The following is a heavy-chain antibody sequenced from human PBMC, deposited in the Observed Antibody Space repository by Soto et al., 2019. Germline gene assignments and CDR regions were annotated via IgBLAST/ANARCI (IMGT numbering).Heavy chain of an antibody. D-gene: IGHD1-26*01. Sequence: SETLSLTCTVSGGSISSSSYYWGWIRQPPGKGLEWIGSIYYSGSTYYNPSLKSRVTISVDTSKNQFSLKLSSVTAADTAVYYCARSVYSGSYYTRYYYYGMDVWGQGTTVTVSS. CDR1: GGSISSSSYY. J-gene: IGHJ6*02. CDR2: IYYSGST. V-gene: IGHV4-39*01. CDR3: ARSVYSGSYYTRYYYYGMDV.